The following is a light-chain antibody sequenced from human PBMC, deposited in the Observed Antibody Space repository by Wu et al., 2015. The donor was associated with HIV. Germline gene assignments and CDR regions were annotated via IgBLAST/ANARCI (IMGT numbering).Light chain of an antibody. CDR1: QSVSSDF. Sequence: EIVLTQSPGTLSLSPGERATLSCRASQSVSSDFLAWYQQKPGQAPRLLIYGASSRATDIPDRFSGSGSGTDFTLTISRLEPEDFAVYYCQQYGSSPTLFGQGTKVEIK. CDR3: QQYGSSPTL. J-gene: IGKJ1*01. V-gene: IGKV3-20*01. CDR2: GAS.